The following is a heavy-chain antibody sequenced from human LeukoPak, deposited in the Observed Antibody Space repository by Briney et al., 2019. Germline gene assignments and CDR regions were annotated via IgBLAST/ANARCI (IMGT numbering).Heavy chain of an antibody. CDR3: ARDDNANGDLEYLDY. V-gene: IGHV3-48*03. CDR2: ISTSGSTK. J-gene: IGHJ4*02. D-gene: IGHD4-17*01. Sequence: TGGSLRLSCAASGFTFSSYEMNRVRQAPGKGLEWVSYISTSGSTKYYADSVKGRFTISRDNAKKSLHLQMNSLRAEDTAVYYCARDDNANGDLEYLDYWGQGTLVTVSS. CDR1: GFTFSSYE.